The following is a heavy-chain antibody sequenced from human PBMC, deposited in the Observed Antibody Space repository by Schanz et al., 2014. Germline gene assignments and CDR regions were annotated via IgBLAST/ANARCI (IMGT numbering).Heavy chain of an antibody. CDR1: GFTFGSYP. J-gene: IGHJ4*02. D-gene: IGHD2-15*01. CDR2: ISHDGNNK. V-gene: IGHV3-30*04. CDR3: ARVVAAAPQGCNY. Sequence: QVQLVESGGGVVQPGRSLRLSCAASGFTFGSYPIHWVRQAPGKGLEWVAVISHDGNNKYYGDSEKGRFTISRDNSKNTVYLLMNSLRVEDTAVYYCARVVAAAPQGCNYWGRGTLVTVSS.